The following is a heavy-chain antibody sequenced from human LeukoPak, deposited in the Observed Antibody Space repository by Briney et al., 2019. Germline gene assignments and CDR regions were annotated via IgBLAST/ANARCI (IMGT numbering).Heavy chain of an antibody. CDR3: ARDAPSSSLDY. V-gene: IGHV1-2*02. Sequence: GASVKVSCKASGYTFTSYGISWVRQAPGQGLEWMGWINPNSGGTNYAQKFQGRVTMTRDTSISTAYMELSRLRSDDTAVYYCARDAPSSSLDYWGQGTLVTVSS. J-gene: IGHJ4*02. CDR2: INPNSGGT. D-gene: IGHD6-6*01. CDR1: GYTFTSYG.